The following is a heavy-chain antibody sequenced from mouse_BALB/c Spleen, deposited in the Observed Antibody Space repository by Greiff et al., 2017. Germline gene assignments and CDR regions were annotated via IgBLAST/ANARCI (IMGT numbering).Heavy chain of an antibody. D-gene: IGHD4-1*01. J-gene: IGHJ3*01. Sequence: EVKVEESGGGLVKPGGSLKLSCAASGFTFSSYAMSWVRQTPEKRLEWVATISSGGSYTYYPDSVKGRFTISRDNAKNTLYLQMSSLRSEDTAMYYCARPGAFAYWGQGTLVTVSA. CDR1: GFTFSSYA. CDR2: ISSGGSYT. V-gene: IGHV5-9-3*01. CDR3: ARPGAFAY.